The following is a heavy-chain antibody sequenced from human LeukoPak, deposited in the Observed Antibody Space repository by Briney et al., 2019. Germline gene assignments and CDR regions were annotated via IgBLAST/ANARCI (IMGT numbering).Heavy chain of an antibody. V-gene: IGHV4-61*02. J-gene: IGHJ4*02. D-gene: IGHD6-13*01. CDR1: GGSISSGSYY. CDR2: IYTSGST. Sequence: SETLSLTCTVSGGSISSGSYYWSWIRQPAGKVLEWIGRIYTSGSTNYNPSLKSRVTISVDTSKNQFSLKLSSVTAADTAVYYCARGRAAARIYYFDYWGQGTLVTVSS. CDR3: ARGRAAARIYYFDY.